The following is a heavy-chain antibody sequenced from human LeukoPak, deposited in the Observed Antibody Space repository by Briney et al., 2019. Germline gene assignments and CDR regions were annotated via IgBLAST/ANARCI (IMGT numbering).Heavy chain of an antibody. CDR1: GGSISSYY. CDR2: ISTSGST. V-gene: IGHV4-4*07. Sequence: SETLSLTCTVSGGSISSYYWSWIRQPAGKGLESIGHISTSGSTNYNPSLKSRVTMSVDTSKNQFSLKLSSVTAADTAVYYCARRGYSGYERDYWGQGTLVTVSS. J-gene: IGHJ4*02. CDR3: ARRGYSGYERDY. D-gene: IGHD5-12*01.